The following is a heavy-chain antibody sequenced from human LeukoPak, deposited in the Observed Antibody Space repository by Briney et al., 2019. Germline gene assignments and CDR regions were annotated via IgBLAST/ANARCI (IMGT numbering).Heavy chain of an antibody. CDR2: IYYSGST. D-gene: IGHD5-12*01. CDR3: AREGNSGYSGYTPTENGDY. Sequence: SETLSLTCTVSGGSISSSSYYWGCIRQPPGKGLEWIGSIYYSGSTYYNPSLKSRVTISVDTSKNQFSLKLSSVTAADTAVYYCAREGNSGYSGYTPTENGDYWGQGTLVTVSS. J-gene: IGHJ4*02. V-gene: IGHV4-39*07. CDR1: GGSISSSSYY.